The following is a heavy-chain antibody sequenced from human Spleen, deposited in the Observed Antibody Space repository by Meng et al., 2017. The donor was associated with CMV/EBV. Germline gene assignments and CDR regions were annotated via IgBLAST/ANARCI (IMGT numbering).Heavy chain of an antibody. V-gene: IGHV3-13*01. CDR3: ARDFFPGGGSRQDAFDM. CDR2: IGTAGDT. J-gene: IGHJ3*02. D-gene: IGHD3-16*01. Sequence: GESLKISCAASGFTFSSYDMHWVRQATGKGLEWVSAIGTAGDTYYPGSVKGRFTISRDNTKNSLYLQMNSLRADDTAIYYCARDFFPGGGSRQDAFDMWGQGTMVTVSS. CDR1: GFTFSSYD.